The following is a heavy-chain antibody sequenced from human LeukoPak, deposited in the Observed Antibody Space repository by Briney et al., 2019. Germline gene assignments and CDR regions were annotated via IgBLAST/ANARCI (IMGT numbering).Heavy chain of an antibody. CDR3: ARERGYSSSWEDY. CDR2: IKQDGSEK. D-gene: IGHD6-13*01. Sequence: GGSLRLSCAASGFTFSSYWMSWVRQAPGKGLEWVANIKQDGSEKYYVDSVKGRFTISRDNAKNSLYLQMNRLRAEDTAVYDCARERGYSSSWEDYWGQGTLVTVSS. CDR1: GFTFSSYW. J-gene: IGHJ4*02. V-gene: IGHV3-7*01.